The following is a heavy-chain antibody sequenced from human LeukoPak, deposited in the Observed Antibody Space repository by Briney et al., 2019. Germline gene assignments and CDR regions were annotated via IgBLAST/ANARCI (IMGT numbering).Heavy chain of an antibody. CDR1: GFTFSSYW. CDR2: INSDGSEG. D-gene: IGHD6-6*01. Sequence: GGSLRLSCAASGFTFSSYWMNWARQAPGKGLEWVASINSDGSEGYYADVVKGRFTISRDNAKNSLCLQINSLRAEDTAVYYCARSSYSSSSSVWGQGTMVTVSS. CDR3: ARSSYSSSSSV. V-gene: IGHV3-7*03. J-gene: IGHJ3*01.